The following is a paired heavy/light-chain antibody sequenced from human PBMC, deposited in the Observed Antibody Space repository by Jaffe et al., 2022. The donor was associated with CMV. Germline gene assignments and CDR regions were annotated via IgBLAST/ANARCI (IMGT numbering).Light chain of an antibody. V-gene: IGKV3-20*01. J-gene: IGKJ1*01. CDR1: QSLSSNN. Sequence: EIVLTQSPGTLSLSPGERATLSCRASQSLSSNNYIAWHQQKPGLAPRLLIYGTSNRATGIPDRFGGSGSGTDFTLTISRLEPEDFAVYYCHQYGGSLWTFGQGTKVEIK. CDR2: GTS. CDR3: HQYGGSLWT.
Heavy chain of an antibody. CDR2: ISGSGDIT. Sequence: EVQLLESGGGLVQPGGSLRLSCAVSGYTFRNFVMSWVRQAPGKGLEWLSAISGSGDITYYADSVRGRFTISRDNSRNTLYLQMNSLRAEDTAIYFCATDIVVVPVAVMTVNDFWGQGTQVTVSS. D-gene: IGHD2-2*01. CDR1: GYTFRNFV. V-gene: IGHV3-23*01. J-gene: IGHJ4*02. CDR3: ATDIVVVPVAVMTVNDF.